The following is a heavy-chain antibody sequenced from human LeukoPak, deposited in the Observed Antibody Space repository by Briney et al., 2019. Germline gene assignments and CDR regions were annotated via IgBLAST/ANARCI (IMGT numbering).Heavy chain of an antibody. CDR2: INQDGSEK. D-gene: IGHD3-10*01. CDR1: EFLFNHYW. CDR3: AREREFDLWEVFDK. V-gene: IGHV3-7*01. J-gene: IGHJ4*02. Sequence: GGSLRLSCAASEFLFNHYWMSWLRQAPGKGLEWVANINQDGSEKFYVASVMRRFTISRDNAKTSLYLQINNLRAEDTAVYYCAREREFDLWEVFDKWGQGTLVTVSS.